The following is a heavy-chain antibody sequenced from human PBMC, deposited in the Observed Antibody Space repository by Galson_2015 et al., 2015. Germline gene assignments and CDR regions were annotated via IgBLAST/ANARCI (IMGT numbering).Heavy chain of an antibody. CDR1: GFTYSRFG. CDR3: ARATYGSGSSAPHWLT. D-gene: IGHD3-10*01. Sequence: SLRLSCAASGFTYSRFGMDWVRQVPGKGLEWVAMISSDGNNRNYADSVKGRFTISRDNSRDTLHLQMNSLRVEDTALYYCARATYGSGSSAPHWLTWGQGTLVTVSP. J-gene: IGHJ5*02. CDR2: ISSDGNNR. V-gene: IGHV3-30*03.